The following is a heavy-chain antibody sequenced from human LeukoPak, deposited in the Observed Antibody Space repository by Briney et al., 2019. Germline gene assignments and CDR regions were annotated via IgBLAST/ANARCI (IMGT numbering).Heavy chain of an antibody. D-gene: IGHD3-3*01. Sequence: PSETLSLTCSVSGGSISSYHWSWIRQPAGKGLEWIGRIYTSGSTNLNSSLKSRVTMSVDTSKNQFSLKLTSVTAADTAVDYCAXXXXWSGYYDDYWGQGTLVTVSS. J-gene: IGHJ4*02. CDR1: GGSISSYH. CDR2: IYTSGST. V-gene: IGHV4-4*07. CDR3: AXXXXWSGYYDDY.